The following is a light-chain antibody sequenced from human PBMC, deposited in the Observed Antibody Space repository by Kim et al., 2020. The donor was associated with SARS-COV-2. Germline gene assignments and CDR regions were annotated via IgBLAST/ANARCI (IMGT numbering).Light chain of an antibody. CDR3: QVWDGSSDQVV. CDR2: FDS. J-gene: IGLJ3*02. V-gene: IGLV3-21*04. Sequence: SYELTQPPPVSVAPGQTARIACGGNNIGSKSVHWYQQKPGQAPVVVISFDSDRPSGIPERFSGSNSGSTATLTISSVEAGDEADYYCQVWDGSSDQVVFGGGTQLTVL. CDR1: NIGSKS.